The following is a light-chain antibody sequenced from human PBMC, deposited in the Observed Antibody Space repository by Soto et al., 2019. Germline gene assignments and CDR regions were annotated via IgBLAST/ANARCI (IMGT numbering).Light chain of an antibody. Sequence: QSALTQPPSASGSPGQSVTISCTGTSSDVGGSNYVSWYQQHPGKAPKLIIYEVNERPSGVPDRFSGSKSGNTASLTVSGLQAEDVADYYCSSSVGSRNSVFGTGTKLTVL. CDR3: SSSVGSRNSV. V-gene: IGLV2-8*01. CDR2: EVN. J-gene: IGLJ1*01. CDR1: SSDVGGSNY.